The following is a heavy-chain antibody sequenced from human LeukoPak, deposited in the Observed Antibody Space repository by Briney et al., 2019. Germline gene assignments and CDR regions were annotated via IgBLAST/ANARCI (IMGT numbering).Heavy chain of an antibody. J-gene: IGHJ4*02. CDR1: GFTFSSYG. V-gene: IGHV3-30*18. CDR3: AKDPSAVYGDYGLVDY. D-gene: IGHD4-17*01. Sequence: PGRSLRLSCAASGFTFSSYGMHWVRQAPGKGLEWVAVISYDGSNKYYADSVKGRFTISRDNSKNTLYLQMNSLRAEDTAVYYCAKDPSAVYGDYGLVDYWGQGTLVTVSS. CDR2: ISYDGSNK.